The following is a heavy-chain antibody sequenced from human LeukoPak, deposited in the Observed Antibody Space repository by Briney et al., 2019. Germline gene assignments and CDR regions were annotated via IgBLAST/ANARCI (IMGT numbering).Heavy chain of an antibody. Sequence: SETLSLTCTVSGGSINSDAYYWSWVRQPPGTGLEWIGYIYYSGSTYYNSSLKSRVTISVDTSKNQFSLKLSSVTAADTAVYYCARVEKADFWSGIGYYFDYWGQGTLVTVSS. CDR2: IYYSGST. V-gene: IGHV4-30-4*01. J-gene: IGHJ4*02. CDR3: ARVEKADFWSGIGYYFDY. D-gene: IGHD3-3*01. CDR1: GGSINSDAYY.